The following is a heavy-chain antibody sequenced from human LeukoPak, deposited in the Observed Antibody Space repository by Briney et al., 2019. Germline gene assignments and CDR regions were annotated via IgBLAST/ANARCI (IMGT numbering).Heavy chain of an antibody. Sequence: GASVKVSCKASGYTFTGYYMHWVRQAPGQGLEWMGWINPNSGGTYYAQKFQGRVTMTRDTSISTAYMELSRLRSDDTAVYYCARVGAFYGMDVWGQGTTVTVSS. CDR2: INPNSGGT. V-gene: IGHV1-2*02. J-gene: IGHJ6*02. CDR1: GYTFTGYY. CDR3: ARVGAFYGMDV.